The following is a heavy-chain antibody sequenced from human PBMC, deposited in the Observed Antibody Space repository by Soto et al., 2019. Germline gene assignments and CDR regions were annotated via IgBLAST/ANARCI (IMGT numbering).Heavy chain of an antibody. CDR3: ARRGSGSYYDY. V-gene: IGHV3-23*01. CDR1: GFTFSSYA. J-gene: IGHJ4*02. Sequence: EVQLLESGGGLVQPGGSLRLSCAASGFTFSSYAMRWVRQAPVKGLEWVSAISGSGGSTYYADSVKGRFTISRDNSTNTLYLQMNSLRAEYTAVYYCARRGSGSYYDYWGQGTLVTVSS. D-gene: IGHD1-26*01. CDR2: ISGSGGST.